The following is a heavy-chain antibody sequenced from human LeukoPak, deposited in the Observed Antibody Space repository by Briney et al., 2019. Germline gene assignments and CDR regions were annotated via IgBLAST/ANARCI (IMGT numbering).Heavy chain of an antibody. J-gene: IGHJ5*02. CDR2: IKKDGSEK. D-gene: IGHD4-23*01. CDR1: EFPISSSW. CDR3: ARNNGGNSES. Sequence: GGSLRLSCAVSEFPISSSWMSWVRQAPGKGLEWVANIKKDGSEKYYVDSVKGRFTISRDKATNSLYLQMNSLRAEDTAVYYWARNNGGNSESWGQGTLVTVSS. V-gene: IGHV3-7*04.